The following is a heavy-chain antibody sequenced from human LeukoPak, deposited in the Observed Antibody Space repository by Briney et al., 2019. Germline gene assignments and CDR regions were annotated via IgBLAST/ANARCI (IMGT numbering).Heavy chain of an antibody. D-gene: IGHD3-3*01. J-gene: IGHJ4*02. Sequence: GGSLRLSCAASGFTFSSYGMRWVRQAPGKGLEWVAVISYDGSNKYYADSVKGRFTISRDNSKNTLYLQMNSLRAEDTAVYYCAREVYDFWRKGYYFDYWGQGTLVTVSS. CDR1: GFTFSSYG. CDR3: AREVYDFWRKGYYFDY. CDR2: ISYDGSNK. V-gene: IGHV3-30*03.